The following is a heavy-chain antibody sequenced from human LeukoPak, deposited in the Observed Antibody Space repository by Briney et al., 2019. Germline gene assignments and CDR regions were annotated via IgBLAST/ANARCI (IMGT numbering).Heavy chain of an antibody. J-gene: IGHJ4*02. V-gene: IGHV1-8*03. CDR2: MNPNSGNT. CDR3: ARMTTATTSGFDF. D-gene: IGHD4-17*01. Sequence: ASVKVSCKASGYTFTSYDINWVRQAPGQGLEWMGWMNPNSGNTGHAQKFQGRVTITRDSSISTVYMELSSLRSEDTAVYYCARMTTATTSGFDFWGQGTLVTLSS. CDR1: GYTFTSYD.